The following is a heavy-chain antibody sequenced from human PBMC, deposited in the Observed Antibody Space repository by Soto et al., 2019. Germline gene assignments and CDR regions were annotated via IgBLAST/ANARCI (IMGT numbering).Heavy chain of an antibody. D-gene: IGHD6-13*01. J-gene: IGHJ5*02. Sequence: SETLSLTCTVSGASISSYYWSWIRQPPGKGLEWIGYIYYSGSTNYNPSLKSRVTISVDTSTNQFSLKLSSVTAADTAVYYCARTTGYSSSWYWFDPWGQGTLVTVSS. CDR2: IYYSGST. V-gene: IGHV4-59*01. CDR1: GASISSYY. CDR3: ARTTGYSSSWYWFDP.